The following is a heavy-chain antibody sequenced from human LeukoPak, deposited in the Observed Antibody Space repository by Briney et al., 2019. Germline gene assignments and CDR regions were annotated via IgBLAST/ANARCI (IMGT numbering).Heavy chain of an antibody. CDR2: IRYDGSNK. D-gene: IGHD3-3*01. CDR3: ARDYDFWSGYYSPTRGYFGY. V-gene: IGHV3-30*02. Sequence: PGGSLRLSCVASGFTFSGSGMHWVRQAPGKGLEWVTFIRYDGSNKYYTDSVKGRFTISRDNSKNTLYLQMDSLRAEDTAVYYCARDYDFWSGYYSPTRGYFGYWGQGTLVTVSS. CDR1: GFTFSGSG. J-gene: IGHJ4*02.